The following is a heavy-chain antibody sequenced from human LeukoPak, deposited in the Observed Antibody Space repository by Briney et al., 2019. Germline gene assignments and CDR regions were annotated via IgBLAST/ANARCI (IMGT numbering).Heavy chain of an antibody. V-gene: IGHV1-69*06. CDR1: GYSFTSYY. J-gene: IGHJ4*02. CDR2: IIPIFGTA. D-gene: IGHD2-8*01. Sequence: SVKVSCKTSGYSFTSYYMHWVRQAPGQGLEWMGGIIPIFGTANYAQKFQGRVTITADKSTSTAYMELSSLRSEDTAVYYCARESRYCTNGVCQYYFDYWGQGTLVTVSS. CDR3: ARESRYCTNGVCQYYFDY.